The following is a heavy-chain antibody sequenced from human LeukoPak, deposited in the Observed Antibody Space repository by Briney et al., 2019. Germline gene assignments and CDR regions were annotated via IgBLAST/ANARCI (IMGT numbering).Heavy chain of an antibody. Sequence: SETLSLTCAVSGGSISSGGYSWSWIRQPPGKGLEWIGYIYHSGSTYYSPSLKSRVTISVDRSKNQFSLKLSSVTAADTAVYYCVRSPYSSSSRPWSYYYYYGMDVWGQGTTVTVSS. J-gene: IGHJ6*02. CDR1: GGSISSGGYS. D-gene: IGHD6-6*01. CDR2: IYHSGST. V-gene: IGHV4-30-2*01. CDR3: VRSPYSSSSRPWSYYYYYGMDV.